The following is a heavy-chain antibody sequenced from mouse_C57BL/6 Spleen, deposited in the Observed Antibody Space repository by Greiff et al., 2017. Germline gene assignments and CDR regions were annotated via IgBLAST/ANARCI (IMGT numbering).Heavy chain of an antibody. Sequence: QVQLQQSGPELVKPGASVKISCKASGYAFSSSWMNWVKQRPGKGLEWIGRIYPGDGDTNYNGKFKGKATLTADKSSSTAYMQLSSLTSEDSAVYFCAFTTVDYFDYWGQGTTLTVSS. J-gene: IGHJ2*01. CDR2: IYPGDGDT. D-gene: IGHD1-1*01. V-gene: IGHV1-82*01. CDR3: AFTTVDYFDY. CDR1: GYAFSSSW.